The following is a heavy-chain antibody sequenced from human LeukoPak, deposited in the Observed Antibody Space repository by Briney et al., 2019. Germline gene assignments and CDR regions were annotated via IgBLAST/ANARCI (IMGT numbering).Heavy chain of an antibody. CDR2: IRYDGSNK. CDR3: ARVSAAGSDWFDP. D-gene: IGHD6-19*01. V-gene: IGHV3-30*02. J-gene: IGHJ5*02. CDR1: GFTFSSYG. Sequence: GGSLRLSCAASGFTFSSYGMHWVRQAPGKGLEWVAFIRYDGSNKYYADSVKGRFTISRDNSKNTLYLQMNSLRAEDTAVYYCARVSAAGSDWFDPWGQGTLVTVSS.